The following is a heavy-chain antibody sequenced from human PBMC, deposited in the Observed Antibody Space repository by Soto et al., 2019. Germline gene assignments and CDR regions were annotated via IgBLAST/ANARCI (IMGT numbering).Heavy chain of an antibody. D-gene: IGHD3-3*01. J-gene: IGHJ6*02. V-gene: IGHV1-3*01. Sequence: ASVKVSCKASGYTFTSYAMHWVRQAPGQRLEWMGWINAGNGNTKYSQKFQGRVTITRDTSASTVYMELSSLRSEDTAVYYCARDLKLDFWSGYNYYYYGMDVWGQGTTVTVSS. CDR3: ARDLKLDFWSGYNYYYYGMDV. CDR1: GYTFTSYA. CDR2: INAGNGNT.